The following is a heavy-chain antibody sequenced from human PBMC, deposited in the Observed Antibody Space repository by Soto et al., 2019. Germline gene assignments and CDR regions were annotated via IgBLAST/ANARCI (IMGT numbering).Heavy chain of an antibody. CDR1: GGSVSSGSYF. CDR3: AREKTGDLTFFDS. J-gene: IGHJ4*02. D-gene: IGHD3-16*01. Sequence: SETLSLTCTVSGGSVSSGSYFWSWIRQPPGKGLEWLGYIYYTGNTNYNPSLKSRLTISVDSSKNQFSLKLSSVTAADTAVYYCAREKTGDLTFFDSWSQGTLVTVSS. CDR2: IYYTGNT. V-gene: IGHV4-61*01.